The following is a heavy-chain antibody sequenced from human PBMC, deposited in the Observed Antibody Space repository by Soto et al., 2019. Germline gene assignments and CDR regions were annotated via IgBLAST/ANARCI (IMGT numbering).Heavy chain of an antibody. CDR2: IIPSTGDT. V-gene: IGHV1-2*02. Sequence: QVHLVQSGAEVKEPGASVKVSCEASGYIFTDYYLHWVRQAPGHGLEWLGWIIPSTGDTNYAQKFQGRVTMTRDTSISTAYMELSVLRFDDTAVYYCARDSPYDLWGQGTMVTVST. CDR1: GYIFTDYY. J-gene: IGHJ3*01. CDR3: ARDSPYDL.